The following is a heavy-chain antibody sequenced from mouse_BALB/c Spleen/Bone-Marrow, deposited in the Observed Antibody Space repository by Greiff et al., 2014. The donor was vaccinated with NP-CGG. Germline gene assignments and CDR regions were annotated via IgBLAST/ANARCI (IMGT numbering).Heavy chain of an antibody. Sequence: QVQLKESGAELVRPGVSVKISCKGSGYTFTDYAIHWVKQSHAKSLEWIGLISGYYGDAIYNQKFKGKATMTVDKSSSTAYMDLARLTSEDSATYYCARSGKVRNAMDYWGQGTSVTVSS. D-gene: IGHD2-14*01. J-gene: IGHJ4*01. CDR2: ISGYYGDA. V-gene: IGHV1S137*01. CDR3: ARSGKVRNAMDY. CDR1: GYTFTDYA.